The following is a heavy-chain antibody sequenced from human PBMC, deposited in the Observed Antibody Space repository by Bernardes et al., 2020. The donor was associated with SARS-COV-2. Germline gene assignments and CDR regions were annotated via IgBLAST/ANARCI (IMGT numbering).Heavy chain of an antibody. D-gene: IGHD4-4*01. J-gene: IGHJ6*02. CDR1: GYTFSEYN. CDR2: ITPKSGGT. CDR3: ARGGYSNYVYYYGMDV. V-gene: IGHV1-2*02. Sequence: ASVKVSCKPSGYTFSEYNIHWVRQAPGQGLEWMGWITPKSGGTSIAQKYQGRVTMTRDTSISTAYMDLRRLRSDDTAVYYCARGGYSNYVYYYGMDVWGQGTTVTVSS.